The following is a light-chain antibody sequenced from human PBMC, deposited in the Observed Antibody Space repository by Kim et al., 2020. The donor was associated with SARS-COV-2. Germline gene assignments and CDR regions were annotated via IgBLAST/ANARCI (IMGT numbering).Light chain of an antibody. CDR2: KAS. J-gene: IGKJ4*01. CDR3: QQYNSS. Sequence: TLSASVGDRVTITCRARQSISSWLAWYQQKPGKAPKLLIYKASSLESGVPSRFSGSGSGTEFTLTISSLQPDDVATYYCQQYNSSLGGGTKVDIK. CDR1: QSISSW. V-gene: IGKV1-5*03.